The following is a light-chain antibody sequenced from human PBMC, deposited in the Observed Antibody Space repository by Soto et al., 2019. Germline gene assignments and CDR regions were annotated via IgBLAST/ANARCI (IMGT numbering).Light chain of an antibody. CDR3: QQYNDWPPEDT. V-gene: IGKV3-15*01. J-gene: IGKJ2*01. Sequence: EIVMTQSPASLSVSSGESATLSCRASQNVATNLAWYQHKPGQPPRLLIYGATTRATGVPARFSGSGSGTYFTLTIRGPQSEDSALYYCQQYNDWPPEDTFGQGTKLEI. CDR2: GAT. CDR1: QNVATN.